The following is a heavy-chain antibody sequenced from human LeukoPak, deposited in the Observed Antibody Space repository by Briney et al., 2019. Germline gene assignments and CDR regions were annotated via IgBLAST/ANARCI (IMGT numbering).Heavy chain of an antibody. CDR3: ATIKRGSIFGYFDF. Sequence: SETLSLTCSVSGGSINRHYWGWIRQPPGMGLEWIGYVRDTGATKDNPSLSSRVTLSADTSKHQLSLRLRSVTAADTAVYFCATIKRGSIFGYFDFWGQGILVTVSS. CDR2: VRDTGAT. CDR1: GGSINRHY. V-gene: IGHV4-59*11. D-gene: IGHD5-18*01. J-gene: IGHJ4*02.